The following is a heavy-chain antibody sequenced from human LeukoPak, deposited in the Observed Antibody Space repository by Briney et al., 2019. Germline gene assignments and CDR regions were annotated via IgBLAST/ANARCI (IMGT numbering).Heavy chain of an antibody. J-gene: IGHJ4*02. CDR2: IYYSGST. D-gene: IGHD6-6*01. V-gene: IGHV4-39*01. CDR1: GGSISSGSYY. CDR3: ARYFRIAASIDY. Sequence: NPSETLSLTCTVSGGSISSGSYYWGWIRQPPGKGLEWIGSIYYSGSTYYNPSLKSRVTISVDTSKNQFSLKLSSVTAADTAVYYCARYFRIAASIDYWGQGTLVTVSS.